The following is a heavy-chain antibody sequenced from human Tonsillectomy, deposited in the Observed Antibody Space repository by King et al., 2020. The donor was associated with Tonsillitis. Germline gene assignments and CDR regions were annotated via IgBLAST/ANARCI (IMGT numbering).Heavy chain of an antibody. V-gene: IGHV1-8*02. CDR2: MNPNSGNT. Sequence: VQLVESGAEVKKPGASVKVSCKASGYTFTSYDINWVRQATGQGLEWMGWMNPNSGNTGYAQKFQGRVTMTRNTSISTAYMELSSLRSEDTAVYYCARAPNYYDSSGYYYHWYFDLWGRGTLVTVSS. CDR3: ARAPNYYDSSGYYYHWYFDL. CDR1: GYTFTSYD. J-gene: IGHJ2*01. D-gene: IGHD3-22*01.